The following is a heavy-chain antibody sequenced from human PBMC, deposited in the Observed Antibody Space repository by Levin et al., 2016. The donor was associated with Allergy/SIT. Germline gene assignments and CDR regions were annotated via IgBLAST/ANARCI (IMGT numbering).Heavy chain of an antibody. V-gene: IGHV4-61*02. J-gene: IGHJ3*01. CDR1: GDSITIGTYF. CDR3: ARASEGYSFRGRPFYYGLTV. D-gene: IGHD3-10*01. Sequence: SETLSLTCTVSGDSITIGTYFWTWIRQPAGKGLEWIGRIYTRGGTDYNPALKSRVTISVDTSKNHFSLKLSSVTATDTAKYYCARASEGYSFRGRPFYYGLTVWGQGTTVNVSS. CDR2: IYTRGGT.